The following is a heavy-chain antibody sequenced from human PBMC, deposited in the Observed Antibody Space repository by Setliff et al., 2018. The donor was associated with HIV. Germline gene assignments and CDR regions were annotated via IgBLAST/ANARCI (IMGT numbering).Heavy chain of an antibody. V-gene: IGHV1-69*13. Sequence: ASVKVSCKASAGTFSSYAISWVRQAPGQGLEWMGGIIPVFRTANYAQKLQGRVTITADESTSTAYMELSSLRSEDTAVYYCARGDYGSGSYYPYYFYYGMDVWGQGTTVTVSS. CDR1: AGTFSSYA. CDR3: ARGDYGSGSYYPYYFYYGMDV. D-gene: IGHD3-10*01. J-gene: IGHJ6*02. CDR2: IIPVFRTA.